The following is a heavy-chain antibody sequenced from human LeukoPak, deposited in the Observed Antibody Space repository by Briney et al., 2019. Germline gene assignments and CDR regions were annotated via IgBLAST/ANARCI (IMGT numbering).Heavy chain of an antibody. CDR2: IAQDYVIL. V-gene: IGHV3-30-3*02. J-gene: IGHJ3*02. D-gene: IGHD6-6*01. CDR3: AKPKSSIAARSDAFDI. CDR1: GFTFSAYP. Sequence: GGSLRLSCVASGFTFSAYPMHWVRQAPGKGLEWVAVIAQDYVILYADSVKGRFTISRDNSKNTLYLQMNSLRAEDTAVYYCAKPKSSIAARSDAFDIWGQGTMVTVSS.